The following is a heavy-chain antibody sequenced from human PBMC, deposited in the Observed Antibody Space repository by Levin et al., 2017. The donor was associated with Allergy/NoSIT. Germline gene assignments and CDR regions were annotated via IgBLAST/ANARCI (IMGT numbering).Heavy chain of an antibody. Sequence: PGGSLRLSCTGSGFTFGDYAMSWVRQAPGKGLEWVGFIRNKAHGGTTEYAASVKGRLTISRDDSKSIAYLQMNSLKTEDTAAYFCARGGPPNYDYNWGSYRDGYVDYWGQGTLVTVSS. CDR2: IRNKAHGGTT. V-gene: IGHV3-49*04. CDR3: ARGGPPNYDYNWGSYRDGYVDY. CDR1: GFTFGDYA. J-gene: IGHJ4*02. D-gene: IGHD3-16*02.